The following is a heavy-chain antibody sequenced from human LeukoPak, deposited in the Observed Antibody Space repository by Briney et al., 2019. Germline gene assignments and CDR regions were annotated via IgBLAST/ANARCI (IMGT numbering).Heavy chain of an antibody. CDR3: ARDYAAAGSPLRFDP. J-gene: IGHJ5*02. V-gene: IGHV1-18*01. CDR1: GYTFTSYG. CDR2: ISAYNGNT. D-gene: IGHD6-13*01. Sequence: ASVKVSCKASGYTFTSYGISWVRQAPGQGLECMGWISAYNGNTNYAQKLQGRVTMTTDTSTSTAYMELRSLRSDDTAVYYCARDYAAAGSPLRFDPWGQGTLVTVSS.